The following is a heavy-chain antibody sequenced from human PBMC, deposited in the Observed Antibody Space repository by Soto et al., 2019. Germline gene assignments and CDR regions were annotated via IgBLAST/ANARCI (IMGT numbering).Heavy chain of an antibody. CDR2: IIPIFGTA. CDR1: GGTFSSYA. J-gene: IGHJ6*02. CDR3: ASGDIVVVPAAKYKYYYYGMDV. V-gene: IGHV1-69*06. D-gene: IGHD2-2*01. Sequence: GASVKVSCKASGGTFSSYAISWVRQAPGQGLEWMGGIIPIFGTANYAQKFQGRVTITADKSTSTAYMELSSLRSEDTAVYYCASGDIVVVPAAKYKYYYYGMDVWGQGTTVTVSS.